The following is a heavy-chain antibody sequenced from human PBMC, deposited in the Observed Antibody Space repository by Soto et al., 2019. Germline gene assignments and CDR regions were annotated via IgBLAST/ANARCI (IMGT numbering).Heavy chain of an antibody. J-gene: IGHJ3*02. Sequence: QLQLQESGPGLVKPSETLSLTCTVSGGSISSSSYYWGWIRQPPGKGLEWIGSIYYSGSTYYNPSLKSRVTISVDTSKNQFSLKLSSVTAADTAVYYCARPYYDYIWGSYRLPNDAFDIWGQGTMVTVSS. D-gene: IGHD3-16*02. CDR3: ARPYYDYIWGSYRLPNDAFDI. CDR2: IYYSGST. CDR1: GGSISSSSYY. V-gene: IGHV4-39*01.